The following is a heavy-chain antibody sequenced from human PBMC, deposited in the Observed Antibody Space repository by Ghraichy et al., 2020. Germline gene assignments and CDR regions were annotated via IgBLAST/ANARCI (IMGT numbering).Heavy chain of an antibody. D-gene: IGHD4-17*01. CDR1: GFTFSSYS. CDR2: ISSSSSYI. V-gene: IGHV3-21*01. J-gene: IGHJ4*02. CDR3: ARGVDYGDYRVDY. Sequence: GESLNISCAASGFTFSSYSMNWVRQAPGKGLEWVSSISSSSSYIYYADSVKGRFTIFRDNAKNSLYLQMNSLRAEDTAVYYCARGVDYGDYRVDYWGQGTLVTVSS.